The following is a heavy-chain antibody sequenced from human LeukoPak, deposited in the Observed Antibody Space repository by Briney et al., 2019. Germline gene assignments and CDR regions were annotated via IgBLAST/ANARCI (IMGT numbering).Heavy chain of an antibody. CDR1: GGSISSSGHY. D-gene: IGHD4-11*01. J-gene: IGHJ4*02. CDR2: IYYSGST. V-gene: IGHV4-61*08. CDR3: ARDAVTVNSYYFDY. Sequence: SETLSLTCTVSGGSISSSGHYWGWVRQPPGKGLEWIGYIYYSGSTNYNPSLKSRVTISVDTSKNQFSLKLSSVTAADTAVYYCARDAVTVNSYYFDYWGQGTLVTVSS.